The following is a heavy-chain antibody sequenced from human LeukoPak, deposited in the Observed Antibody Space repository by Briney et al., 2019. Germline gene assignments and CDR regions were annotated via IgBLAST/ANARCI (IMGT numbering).Heavy chain of an antibody. V-gene: IGHV4-30-4*01. D-gene: IGHD1-26*01. CDR1: GGSISSGDYY. CDR3: ARVVGATHFDY. Sequence: SETLSLTCTVSGGSISSGDYYWSWIRQPPGKGLEWIGYIYYSGSTYYNPSLKSRVTISVDTSKNQFSLKLSSVTAADTAVYXXARVVGATHFDYWGQGTLVTVSS. CDR2: IYYSGST. J-gene: IGHJ4*02.